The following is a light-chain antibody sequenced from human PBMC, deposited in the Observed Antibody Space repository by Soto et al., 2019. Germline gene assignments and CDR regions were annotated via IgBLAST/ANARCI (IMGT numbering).Light chain of an antibody. V-gene: IGKV3-15*01. CDR1: QSVSSR. J-gene: IGKJ1*01. Sequence: EIVITHSPTNLSVSPGERVTLSCRASQSVSSRVAWYQQKPGQAPRLXXSCASTRATGTPARFIGSGSGTDFTPTISSLQSEDFAVYYCHQYNNWPRTFGQGTKVDIK. CDR3: HQYNNWPRT. CDR2: CAS.